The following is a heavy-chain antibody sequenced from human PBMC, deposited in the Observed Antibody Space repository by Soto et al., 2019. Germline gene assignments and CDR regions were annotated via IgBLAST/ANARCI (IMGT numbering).Heavy chain of an antibody. J-gene: IGHJ5*02. CDR3: ARAGITMIGNWFDP. CDR1: GYTFTSYD. V-gene: IGHV1-69*04. D-gene: IGHD3-22*01. Sequence: SVKVSCKASGYTFTSYDINWVRQATGQGLEWMGRIIPILGIANYAQKFQGRVTITADKSTSTAYMELSSLRSEDTAVYYCARAGITMIGNWFDPWGQGTLVTVSS. CDR2: IIPILGIA.